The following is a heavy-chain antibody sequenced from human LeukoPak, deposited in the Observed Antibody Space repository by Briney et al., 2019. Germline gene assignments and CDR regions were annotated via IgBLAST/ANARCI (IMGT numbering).Heavy chain of an antibody. D-gene: IGHD3-10*02. CDR2: IGSSGSTI. J-gene: IGHJ6*04. CDR1: GFTFSDHY. CDR3: AELGITMIGGV. Sequence: GGSVRLSCAASGFTFSDHYMSWIRQAPGKGLEWVSYIGSSGSTIYYADSVKGRFTISRDNAKDSVFLQMNSLRAEDTAVYYCAELGITMIGGVWGKGTTVTISS. V-gene: IGHV3-11*04.